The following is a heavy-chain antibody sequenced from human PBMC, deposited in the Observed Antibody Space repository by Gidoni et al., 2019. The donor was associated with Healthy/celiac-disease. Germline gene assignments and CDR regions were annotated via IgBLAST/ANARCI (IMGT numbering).Heavy chain of an antibody. V-gene: IGHV4-59*01. D-gene: IGHD5-18*01. Sequence: QVQLQESGPGLVKPSETLSLTCTVSGGSISSYYCSWIRQPPGKGLEWIGYIYYSGSTNYNPSLKSRVTISVDTSKNQFSLKLSSVTAADTAVYYCARGGYSYGYYFDYWGQGTLVTVSS. CDR2: IYYSGST. CDR3: ARGGYSYGYYFDY. J-gene: IGHJ4*02. CDR1: GGSISSYY.